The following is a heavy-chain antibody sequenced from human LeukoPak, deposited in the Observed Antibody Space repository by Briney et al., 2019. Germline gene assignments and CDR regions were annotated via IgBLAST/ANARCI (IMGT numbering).Heavy chain of an antibody. Sequence: GGSLRLSCAASGFTVSSNYMSWVRQAPGKGLEWVSVIYSGGSTYYADSVKGRFTISRDNSKNTLYLQMNSLRAEDTAVYYCAKVMEDCSSTSCYVGGFDYWGQGTLVTVSS. CDR2: IYSGGST. V-gene: IGHV3-53*05. CDR3: AKVMEDCSSTSCYVGGFDY. D-gene: IGHD2-2*01. J-gene: IGHJ4*02. CDR1: GFTVSSNY.